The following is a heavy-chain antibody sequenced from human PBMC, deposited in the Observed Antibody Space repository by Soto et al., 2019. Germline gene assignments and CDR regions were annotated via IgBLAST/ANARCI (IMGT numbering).Heavy chain of an antibody. CDR1: GFTFSSYG. D-gene: IGHD4-17*01. CDR2: IWYDGSNK. J-gene: IGHJ4*02. CDR3: ARDNDYGDFDY. Sequence: GGSLRLSCAASGFTFSSYGMHWVRQAPGKGLEWVAVIWYDGSNKYYADSVKGRFTISRDNSKNTLYLQMNSLRAEDTAVYYCARDNDYGDFDYWGQGTLVTVSS. V-gene: IGHV3-33*01.